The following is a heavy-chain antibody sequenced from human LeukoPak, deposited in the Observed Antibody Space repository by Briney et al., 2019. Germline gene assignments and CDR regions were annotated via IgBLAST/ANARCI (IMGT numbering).Heavy chain of an antibody. Sequence: ASVKVSFKASGYTFISYGISWVRQAPGQGLEWMGWISAYSGNTNYAQRLQGRATMTTDTSTSTAYMELRSLRSDDTAVYYCAKNKTIDGMDVWGQGTTVTVSS. D-gene: IGHD1-7*01. CDR2: ISAYSGNT. V-gene: IGHV1-18*01. J-gene: IGHJ6*02. CDR1: GYTFISYG. CDR3: AKNKTIDGMDV.